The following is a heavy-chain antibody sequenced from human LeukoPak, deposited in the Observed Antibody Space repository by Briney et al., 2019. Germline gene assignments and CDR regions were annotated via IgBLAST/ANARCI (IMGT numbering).Heavy chain of an antibody. CDR2: LSSSGGST. Sequence: GGSLRLSCAASGFTFSNYGMNWVRQAPGKGLEWVSALSSSGGSTYYADSVKGRFTISRDNSKNTLYLQMSSLRAEDTAVYYCAKGVVVAPDVTPFDYWGQGTLVTVSS. CDR1: GFTFSNYG. D-gene: IGHD2-2*01. V-gene: IGHV3-23*01. J-gene: IGHJ4*02. CDR3: AKGVVVAPDVTPFDY.